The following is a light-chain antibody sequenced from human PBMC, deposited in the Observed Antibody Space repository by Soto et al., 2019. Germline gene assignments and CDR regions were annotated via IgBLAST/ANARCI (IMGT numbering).Light chain of an antibody. CDR3: GTWDISLDTVV. CDR2: DNH. CDR1: SSNVGGNY. V-gene: IGLV1-51*01. J-gene: IGLJ2*01. Sequence: QSALTQPPSVSAAPGQKVTISCSGSSSNVGGNYVSWYQVLPQKAPKLLIYDNHKRHSGIPDRFSGSKSGTSATLGITDLQTGDEAEYYCGTWDISLDTVVFGGGTQLTVL.